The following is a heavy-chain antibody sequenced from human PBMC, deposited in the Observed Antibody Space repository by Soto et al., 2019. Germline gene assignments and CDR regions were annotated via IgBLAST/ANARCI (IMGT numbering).Heavy chain of an antibody. CDR1: GFTFSNYA. CDR2: ISDDGSNK. V-gene: IGHV3-30-3*01. D-gene: IGHD6-13*01. J-gene: IGHJ4*02. CDR3: ARDRFASSWSYFDY. Sequence: QVQLVESGGGVVQPGRSLRLSCAVSGFTFSNYALHWVRQAPGKGLEWVAVISDDGSNKYYADSVKGRFTISRDNSKNTLYLQMNSLRAEDTAVYYCARDRFASSWSYFDYWGQGTPVTVSS.